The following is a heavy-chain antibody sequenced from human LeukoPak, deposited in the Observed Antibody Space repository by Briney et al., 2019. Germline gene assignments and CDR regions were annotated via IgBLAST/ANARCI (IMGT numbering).Heavy chain of an antibody. J-gene: IGHJ6*02. D-gene: IGHD6-19*01. CDR2: IGGSDGST. CDR1: GFTFSNYA. Sequence: GASLRLSCAASGFTFSNYAMTWVRQAPGKGLEWVSVIGGSDGSTHYADSVKGRFTISRDKSKNTLNLQMNSLRAEDTAVYYCAKDSSGWYYYYGMDVWGQGTTVTVSS. CDR3: AKDSSGWYYYYGMDV. V-gene: IGHV3-23*01.